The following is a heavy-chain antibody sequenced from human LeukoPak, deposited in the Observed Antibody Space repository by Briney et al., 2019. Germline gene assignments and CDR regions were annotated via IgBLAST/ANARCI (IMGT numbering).Heavy chain of an antibody. D-gene: IGHD3-10*01. J-gene: IGHJ5*02. CDR1: GGSFSGYY. CDR2: IYTSGST. Sequence: SETLSLTCAVYGGSFSGYYWSWIRQPARKGLEWIGRIYTSGSTTYNPSLKSRVTMSVDTSKNQFSLKLSSVTAADTAVYYCARDSGTTGEVKFDPWGQGTLVTVSS. CDR3: ARDSGTTGEVKFDP. V-gene: IGHV4-4*07.